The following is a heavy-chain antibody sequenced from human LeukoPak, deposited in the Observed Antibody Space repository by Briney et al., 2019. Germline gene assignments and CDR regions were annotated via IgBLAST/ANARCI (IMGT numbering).Heavy chain of an antibody. CDR2: ISGSGGST. D-gene: IGHD4-23*01. V-gene: IGHV3-23*01. CDR1: GFSFDDYG. CDR3: AKDGALLRWPVYYFDY. Sequence: GGSLRLSCAASGFSFDDYGMSWVRQGPGKGLEWVSAISGSGGSTYYADSVKGRFTISRDNSKNTLYLQMNSLRAEDTAVYYCAKDGALLRWPVYYFDYWGQGTLVTVSS. J-gene: IGHJ4*02.